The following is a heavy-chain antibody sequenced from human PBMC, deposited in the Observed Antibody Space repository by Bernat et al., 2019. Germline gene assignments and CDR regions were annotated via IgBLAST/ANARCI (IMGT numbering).Heavy chain of an antibody. V-gene: IGHV3-30*03. CDR2: ISYDGSNK. J-gene: IGHJ2*01. Sequence: QVQLVESGGGVVQPGRSLRLSCAASGFTFSSYGMHWVRQAPGKGLEWVAVISYDGSNKYYADSVKGRFTISRDNSKNTLYLQMNSLRAEDTAVYYCARVGYSSGWYWYFALWGRGTLVTVSS. CDR1: GFTFSSYG. D-gene: IGHD6-19*01. CDR3: ARVGYSSGWYWYFAL.